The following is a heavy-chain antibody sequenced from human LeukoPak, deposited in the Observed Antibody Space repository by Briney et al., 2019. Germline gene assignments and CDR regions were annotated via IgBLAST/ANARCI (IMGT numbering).Heavy chain of an antibody. D-gene: IGHD3-22*01. CDR3: ATDLGYYYDSSRGQVRC. CDR1: GYTLTELS. CDR2: IDPEDGET. J-gene: IGHJ4*02. Sequence: GASVKVSCKVSGYTLTELSMHWVRQAPGKGLEWMGGIDPEDGETIYAQKFQGRVTMTEDTSTDTAYMELSSLRSEDTAVYYCATDLGYYYDSSRGQVRCWGQGTLVTVSS. V-gene: IGHV1-24*01.